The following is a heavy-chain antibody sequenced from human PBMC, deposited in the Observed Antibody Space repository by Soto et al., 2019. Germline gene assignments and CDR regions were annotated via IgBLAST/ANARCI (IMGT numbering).Heavy chain of an antibody. CDR1: EFTFSNYG. J-gene: IGHJ6*02. V-gene: IGHV3-33*01. CDR3: ARDDEYSGNGMDV. CDR2: ILNDGSNR. Sequence: QVQLVESGGGVVQPGRSLRLSCAASEFTFSNYGMHWVRQAPGKLREWVAVILNDGSNRYHADSLKDRFTISRDNSKNTLYLQMNSLRAEDTAVDYCARDDEYSGNGMDVWGQGTTVTVS. D-gene: IGHD3-10*01.